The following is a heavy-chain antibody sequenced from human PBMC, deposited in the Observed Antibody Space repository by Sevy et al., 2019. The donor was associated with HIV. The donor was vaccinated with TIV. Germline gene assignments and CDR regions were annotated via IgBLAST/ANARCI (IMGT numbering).Heavy chain of an antibody. J-gene: IGHJ3*02. CDR1: GYSISSAYS. CDR2: IYHDGST. CDR3: STLGRLIIIHDDTFEI. V-gene: IGHV4-38-2*02. D-gene: IGHD3-9*01. Sequence: SETLSLTCTVSGYSISSAYSWGWIRQPPGKGLEWIANIYHDGSTYYNPSLNSRVTISIDTSKNQFSLTLSSVTAADTAVYYCSTLGRLIIIHDDTFEIWGPGTTVT.